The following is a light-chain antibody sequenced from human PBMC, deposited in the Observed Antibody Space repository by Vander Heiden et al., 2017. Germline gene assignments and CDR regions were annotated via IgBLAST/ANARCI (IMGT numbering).Light chain of an antibody. Sequence: EIVMTQSPATLSVSPGERATLSCRASQSVNANLAWYQQKPGQAPRLLIYAASTRDTGVPARFSGSGYGTEFSLTISSRQSEDFAVYYCQQYIHWPPLTFGGGTKVEIK. CDR1: QSVNAN. CDR2: AAS. CDR3: QQYIHWPPLT. J-gene: IGKJ4*01. V-gene: IGKV3-15*01.